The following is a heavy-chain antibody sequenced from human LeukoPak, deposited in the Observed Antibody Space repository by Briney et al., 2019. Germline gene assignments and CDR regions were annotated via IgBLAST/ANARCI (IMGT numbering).Heavy chain of an antibody. J-gene: IGHJ4*02. CDR3: APKERGYSGTFDY. CDR2: ISYDGSNK. D-gene: IGHD1-26*01. Sequence: GGSLRLSCAASGFTFSSYGMHWVRQAPGKGLEWVAVISYDGSNKYYADSVKGRFTISRDNSKNTLYLQMNSLRAEDTAVYYCAPKERGYSGTFDYWGQGTLVTVSS. V-gene: IGHV3-30*03. CDR1: GFTFSSYG.